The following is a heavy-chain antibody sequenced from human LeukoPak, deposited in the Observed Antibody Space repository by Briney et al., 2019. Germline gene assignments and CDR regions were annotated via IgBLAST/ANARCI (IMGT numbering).Heavy chain of an antibody. CDR2: IWYDGSNK. CDR3: ARDYTLRYFDWLFPEYYYYYGMDV. Sequence: PGGSLRLYCAASGFTFSSYGMHWVRQAPGKGLEWVAVIWYDGSNKYYADSVKGRFTISRDNSKNTLYLQMNSLRAEDTAVYYCARDYTLRYFDWLFPEYYYYYGMDVWGQGTTVTVSS. J-gene: IGHJ6*02. V-gene: IGHV3-33*01. D-gene: IGHD3-9*01. CDR1: GFTFSSYG.